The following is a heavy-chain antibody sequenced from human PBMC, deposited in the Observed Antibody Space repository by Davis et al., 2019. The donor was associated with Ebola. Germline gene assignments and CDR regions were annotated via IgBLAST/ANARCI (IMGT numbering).Heavy chain of an antibody. CDR2: IRQDGSET. CDR1: GFTFSSYW. Sequence: GESLKISCAASGFTFSSYWMTWVRQAPGKGLEWVASIRQDGSETHYEDSVKGRFTISRDNAKNLMYLQLNGLRGEDTAVYYCARVRNGDYHYWGQGTLVTVSS. J-gene: IGHJ4*02. CDR3: ARVRNGDYHY. D-gene: IGHD4-17*01. V-gene: IGHV3-7*01.